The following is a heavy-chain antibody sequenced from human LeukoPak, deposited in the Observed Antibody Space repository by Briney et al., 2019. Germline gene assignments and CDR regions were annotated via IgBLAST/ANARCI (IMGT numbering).Heavy chain of an antibody. Sequence: PGGSLRLSCAASRFTFSNYGMHWVRQAPGKGLEWVAVISYDGSNKYYADSVKGRFTISRDNSKNTLYLQMNSLRAEDTAVYYCAKPDTAMAPYYYYGMDVWGQGTTVTVSS. V-gene: IGHV3-30*18. D-gene: IGHD5-18*01. CDR2: ISYDGSNK. CDR3: AKPDTAMAPYYYYGMDV. J-gene: IGHJ6*02. CDR1: RFTFSNYG.